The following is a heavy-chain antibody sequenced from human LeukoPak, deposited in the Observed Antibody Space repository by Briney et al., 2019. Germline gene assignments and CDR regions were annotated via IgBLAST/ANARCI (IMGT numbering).Heavy chain of an antibody. J-gene: IGHJ4*02. D-gene: IGHD3-22*01. V-gene: IGHV4-59*08. CDR1: GGSISSYY. CDR3: ASTDYYDFYFDY. Sequence: SETLSLTCTVSGGSISSYYWSCIRQSPGKGLEWIGSIYHSGSTYYNPSLKSRVTISVDTSKSQFSLKLTSVTAADTAVYYCASTDYYDFYFDYWAQGTLVTVSS. CDR2: IYHSGST.